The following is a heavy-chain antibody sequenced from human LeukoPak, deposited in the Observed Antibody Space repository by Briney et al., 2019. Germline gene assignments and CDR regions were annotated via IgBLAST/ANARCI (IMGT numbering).Heavy chain of an antibody. V-gene: IGHV3-23*01. Sequence: GGSLRLSCAASGFTFDNYRVSWVRQAPGKGLEWVSTVNADGGNTYYADSVKGRFTISRDNSKSTLILQMNSLRVEDTALYYCTKRVKYGGTWDHFADWGQGTLVTVSS. CDR2: VNADGGNT. CDR1: GFTFDNYR. J-gene: IGHJ4*02. CDR3: TKRVKYGGTWDHFAD. D-gene: IGHD1-26*01.